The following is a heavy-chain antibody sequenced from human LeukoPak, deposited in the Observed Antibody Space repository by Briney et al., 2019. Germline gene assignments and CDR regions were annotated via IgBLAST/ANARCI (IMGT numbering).Heavy chain of an antibody. D-gene: IGHD3-10*01. CDR1: GYTFTDHY. CDR3: ARQTGGPDY. CDR2: INPNSGGT. V-gene: IGHV1-2*02. J-gene: IGHJ4*02. Sequence: GASVKVSCQALGYTFTDHYFHWLRQAPGQGLEWMGWINPNSGGTNYAQKFQGRVTMTRDTSISTAYMELSSLRSDDTAIYYCARQTGGPDYWGQGTLVTVSS.